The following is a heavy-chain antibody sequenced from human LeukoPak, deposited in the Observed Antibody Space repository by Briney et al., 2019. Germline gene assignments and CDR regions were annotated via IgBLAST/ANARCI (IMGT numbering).Heavy chain of an antibody. CDR2: IYYSGST. J-gene: IGHJ3*02. Sequence: SETLSLTCTVSGGSISSYYWSWIRQPPGKGLEWIGYIYYSGSTNYNPSLKSRATISVDTSKNQFSLKLSSVTAADTAVYYCARPGYGDPDDAFDIWGQGTMVTVSS. D-gene: IGHD4-17*01. CDR3: ARPGYGDPDDAFDI. CDR1: GGSISSYY. V-gene: IGHV4-59*08.